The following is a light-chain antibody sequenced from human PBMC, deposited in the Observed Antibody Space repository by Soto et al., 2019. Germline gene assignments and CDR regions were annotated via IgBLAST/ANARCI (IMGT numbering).Light chain of an antibody. CDR1: SRDVGGYNY. J-gene: IGLJ1*01. CDR2: EVS. Sequence: QSLLTQPASVSGSPGQSITISCNGTSRDVGGYNYVSWYQQHPGKAPKLMIYEVSNRPSGVSNRFSGSKPANTASLTSSGLQAEDEADYYCTSYTSSSPLYVCGTGTKVTV. V-gene: IGLV2-14*01. CDR3: TSYTSSSPLYV.